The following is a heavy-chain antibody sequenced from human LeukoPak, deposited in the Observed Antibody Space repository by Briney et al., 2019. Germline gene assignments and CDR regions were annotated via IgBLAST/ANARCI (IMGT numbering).Heavy chain of an antibody. D-gene: IGHD3-9*01. Sequence: SETLSLTRAVSGASISSDKWWSWVRQPPGKGLDWIGEINHSGNTNYSPSLKSRVTMSTDKSKNEFSLRLTSVTAADTAVYYCARAGVWLPAVWGQGTLVTVSS. V-gene: IGHV4-4*02. CDR3: ARAGVWLPAV. CDR1: GASISSDKW. J-gene: IGHJ4*02. CDR2: INHSGNT.